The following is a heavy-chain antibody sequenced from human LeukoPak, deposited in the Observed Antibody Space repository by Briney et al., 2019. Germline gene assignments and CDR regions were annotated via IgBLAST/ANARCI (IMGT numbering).Heavy chain of an antibody. Sequence: SETLSLTCTVSGGSISSSNFYWGWVRQPPGKGLEWIGSIYYSGSTYHNPSLKSRVTISVDTSKNQFSLKLSSVTAADTAVYYCARDWVRYYDSSGSGFDPWGQGTLVTVSS. V-gene: IGHV4-39*07. CDR3: ARDWVRYYDSSGSGFDP. D-gene: IGHD3-22*01. J-gene: IGHJ5*02. CDR1: GGSISSSNFY. CDR2: IYYSGST.